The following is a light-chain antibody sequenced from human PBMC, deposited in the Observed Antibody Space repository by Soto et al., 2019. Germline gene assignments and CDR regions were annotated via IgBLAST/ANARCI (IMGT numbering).Light chain of an antibody. CDR1: QGIRSNY. CDR3: PQSGSLPRP. Sequence: IVLTQSPGTLSVSTGERATLSCRASQGIRSNYVAWYQQKPGQGPRLLIYGASSRATGIPDRFSGSGSGTDFTLIICRLEPEDFALYYCPQSGSLPRPSGQGAKVDIK. CDR2: GAS. J-gene: IGKJ1*01. V-gene: IGKV3-20*01.